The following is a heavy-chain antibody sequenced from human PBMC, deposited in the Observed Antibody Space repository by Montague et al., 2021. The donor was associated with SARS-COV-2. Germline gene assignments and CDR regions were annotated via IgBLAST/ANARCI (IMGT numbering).Heavy chain of an antibody. CDR1: GGSFSGYY. CDR3: ARGLPITRFYYYYGMDV. Sequence: SETLSLTCAVYGGSFSGYYWSWIRQPPGKGLEWVGEINHSGSTNYNPSLKRQVTISVDTSKNQFSLKLSSVTAADTAVYYCARGLPITRFYYYYGMDVWGQGTTVTVSS. D-gene: IGHD3-10*02. J-gene: IGHJ6*02. CDR2: INHSGST. V-gene: IGHV4-34*01.